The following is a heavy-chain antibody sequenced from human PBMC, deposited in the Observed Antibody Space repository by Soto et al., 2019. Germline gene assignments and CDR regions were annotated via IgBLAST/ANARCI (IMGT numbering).Heavy chain of an antibody. CDR2: IWYDGSNK. CDR3: ARDKVAVAFDY. Sequence: QVQLVESGGGVVQPGRSLRLSCAASGFTFSSYGMHWVRQAPGKGLEWVAVIWYDGSNKYYADSVKGRFTISRDNSKKTKYLQMNSLRAEDTAVYYCARDKVAVAFDYWGQGTLVTVSS. J-gene: IGHJ4*02. D-gene: IGHD6-19*01. V-gene: IGHV3-33*01. CDR1: GFTFSSYG.